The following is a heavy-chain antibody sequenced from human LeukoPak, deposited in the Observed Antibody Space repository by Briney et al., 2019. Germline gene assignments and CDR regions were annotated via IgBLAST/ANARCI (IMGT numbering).Heavy chain of an antibody. J-gene: IGHJ4*02. CDR2: LSYTGSA. V-gene: IGHV4-39*01. Sequence: SETLSLTCTVSGGSISSSSYYWGWIRQPPGKGLEWIGALSYTGSAYYNPSLKSHVTISVDTSKNQVSLKLNSVTAADTAVYYCARHVGDYWGQGTLVTVSS. CDR3: ARHVGDY. CDR1: GGSISSSSYY.